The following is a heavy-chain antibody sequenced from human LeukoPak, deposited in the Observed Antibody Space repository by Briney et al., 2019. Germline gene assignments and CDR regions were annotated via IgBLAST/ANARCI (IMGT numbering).Heavy chain of an antibody. Sequence: SETLSLTCAVYGGSFSGYYWSWIRQPPGKGLEWIGYIYYSGSTNYNPSLKSRVTISVDTSKNQFSLKLSSVTAADTAVYYCASTSVLRYFDWLPVGYFDYWGQGTLVTVSS. V-gene: IGHV4-59*08. J-gene: IGHJ4*02. D-gene: IGHD3-9*01. CDR2: IYYSGST. CDR1: GGSFSGYY. CDR3: ASTSVLRYFDWLPVGYFDY.